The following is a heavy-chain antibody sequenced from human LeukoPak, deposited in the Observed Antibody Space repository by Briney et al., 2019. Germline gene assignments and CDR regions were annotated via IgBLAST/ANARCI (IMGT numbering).Heavy chain of an antibody. CDR1: GYSFTSYW. D-gene: IGHD1-1*01. CDR3: ARHVTTIPPTASWFDP. J-gene: IGHJ5*02. Sequence: GESLKISCKGSGYSFTSYWIGWVRQMPGKGLEWMGIIYPGDSDTRYSPSFQGQVTISADKSISTAYLQWSSLKASNTAMYYCARHVTTIPPTASWFDPWGQGTLVTVSS. V-gene: IGHV5-51*01. CDR2: IYPGDSDT.